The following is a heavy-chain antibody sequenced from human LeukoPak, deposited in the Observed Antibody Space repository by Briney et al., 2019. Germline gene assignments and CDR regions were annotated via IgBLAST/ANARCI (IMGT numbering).Heavy chain of an antibody. Sequence: ASVKVSCKASGYTFTSYGISWVRQAPGQGLEWMGWVSAYNGNTNYAQKLQGRVTMTTDTSTSTAYMELRSLRSDDTAVYYCARFAFDYYGSGPTRGWGQGTLVTVSS. CDR2: VSAYNGNT. J-gene: IGHJ4*02. CDR1: GYTFTSYG. D-gene: IGHD3-10*01. V-gene: IGHV1-18*01. CDR3: ARFAFDYYGSGPTRG.